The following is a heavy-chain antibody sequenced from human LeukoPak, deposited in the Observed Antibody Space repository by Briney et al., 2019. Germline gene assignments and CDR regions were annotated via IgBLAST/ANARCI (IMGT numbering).Heavy chain of an antibody. Sequence: GASVKVSCKASGYTFTSYGISWVRQAPGQGLEWMGWISAYNGNTNYAQKLQGRVTMTTDTSTSTAYMELRSLRSDDTAVYYCASSSSGPGNYYFDYWGQGTLVTVSS. J-gene: IGHJ4*02. D-gene: IGHD6-19*01. CDR2: ISAYNGNT. CDR3: ASSSSGPGNYYFDY. CDR1: GYTFTSYG. V-gene: IGHV1-18*01.